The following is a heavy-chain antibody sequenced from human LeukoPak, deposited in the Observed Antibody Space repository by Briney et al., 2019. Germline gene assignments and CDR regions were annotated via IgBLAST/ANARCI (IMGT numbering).Heavy chain of an antibody. CDR2: IYYSGST. D-gene: IGHD5-24*01. CDR1: GGSISSYY. J-gene: IGHJ4*02. CDR3: ARRRDGYEIDY. V-gene: IGHV4-59*01. Sequence: SETLSLTCTVSGGSISSYYWSWIRQPPGKGLEWIGYIYYSGSTNYNPSLKSRVTISVDTSKNQFSLKLSSVTAADTVVYYCARRRDGYEIDYWGQGTLVTVSS.